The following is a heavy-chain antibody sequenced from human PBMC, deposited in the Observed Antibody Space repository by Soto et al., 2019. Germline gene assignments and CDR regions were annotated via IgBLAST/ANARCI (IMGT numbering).Heavy chain of an antibody. J-gene: IGHJ5*02. D-gene: IGHD2-21*02. CDR2: ISYSGST. CDR3: ARDLGYGGNYNWFDP. Sequence: SETLSLTCTVSGCSISSYYWSWIRQPPGKGLEWIGYISYSGSTNYNPSLKSRVTISVDTSKNQFSLKLSSVTAADTAVYYCARDLGYGGNYNWFDPWGQGTLVTVSS. CDR1: GCSISSYY. V-gene: IGHV4-59*01.